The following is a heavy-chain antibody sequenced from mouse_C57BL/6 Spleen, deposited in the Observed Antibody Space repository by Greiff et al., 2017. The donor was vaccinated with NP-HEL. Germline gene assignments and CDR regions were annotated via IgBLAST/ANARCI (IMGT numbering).Heavy chain of an antibody. Sequence: QVQLQQPGAELVRPGSSVKLSCKASGYTFTSYWMDWVKQRPGQGLEWIGNIYPSDSETHYNQKFKDKATFTVDKSSSTAYMQLSSLTSEASAVYYCARNWDDYFDYWGQGTTLPVSS. CDR1: GYTFTSYW. D-gene: IGHD4-1*01. J-gene: IGHJ2*01. V-gene: IGHV1-61*01. CDR2: IYPSDSET. CDR3: ARNWDDYFDY.